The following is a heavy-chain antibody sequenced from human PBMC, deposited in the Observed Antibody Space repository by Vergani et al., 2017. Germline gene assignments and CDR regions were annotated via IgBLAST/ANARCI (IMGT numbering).Heavy chain of an antibody. J-gene: IGHJ4*02. Sequence: EVQLLESGGGSVQPGGSLRLSCAASGFTFNSYAMTWVRQAPGKGLEWVSVISGGGCITKYADSVKGRFTISRDNSKNNLYLQMHSLRAEDTAVYYCAKTYRTRITIFGVVTIEYYFYYWGQGTLVTVSS. CDR1: GFTFNSYA. V-gene: IGHV3-23*01. CDR2: ISGGGCIT. D-gene: IGHD3-3*01. CDR3: AKTYRTRITIFGVVTIEYYFYY.